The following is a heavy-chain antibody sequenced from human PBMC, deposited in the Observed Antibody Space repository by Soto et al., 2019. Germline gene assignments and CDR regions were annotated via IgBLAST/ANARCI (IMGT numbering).Heavy chain of an antibody. Sequence: PSETLSLTCTVSGDSVSKYYWNWIRQPAGKGLEWIGRIHSTRSPNYNPSLKSRVTMSVDTSKNQFSLKLNLTSVTAAATAVYYCARSPAYGDYANLDTWDPGTLLTVSS. V-gene: IGHV4-4*07. CDR1: GDSVSKYY. CDR2: IHSTRSP. J-gene: IGHJ5*02. CDR3: ARSPAYGDYANLDT. D-gene: IGHD4-17*01.